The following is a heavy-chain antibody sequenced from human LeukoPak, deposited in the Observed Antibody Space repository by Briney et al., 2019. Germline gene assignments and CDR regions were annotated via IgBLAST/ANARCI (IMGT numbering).Heavy chain of an antibody. Sequence: GGSLRLSCAASGFTVSSNYMSWVRQAPGKGLEWVSVIYSGGSTYYADSVKGRFTISRDNSKNTLYLQMNSLRAEDTAVYYCAKDRSVVVPAATLDYWGQGTLVTVSS. CDR2: IYSGGST. V-gene: IGHV3-53*01. D-gene: IGHD2-2*01. CDR1: GFTVSSNY. J-gene: IGHJ4*02. CDR3: AKDRSVVVPAATLDY.